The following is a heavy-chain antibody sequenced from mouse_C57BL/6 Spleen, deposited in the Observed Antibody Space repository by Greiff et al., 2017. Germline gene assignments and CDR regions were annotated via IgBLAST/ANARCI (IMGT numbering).Heavy chain of an antibody. J-gene: IGHJ2*01. CDR3: TRDGSSQYYFDY. V-gene: IGHV1-15*01. D-gene: IGHD1-1*01. CDR2: IDPETGGT. CDR1: GYTFTDYE. Sequence: VQLQQSGAELVRPGASVTLSCKASGYTFTDYEMHWVKQTPVHGLEWIGAIDPETGGTAYNQTFKGKAILTADKSSSTAYMELRSLTSEDSAVYYCTRDGSSQYYFDYWGQGTTLTVSS.